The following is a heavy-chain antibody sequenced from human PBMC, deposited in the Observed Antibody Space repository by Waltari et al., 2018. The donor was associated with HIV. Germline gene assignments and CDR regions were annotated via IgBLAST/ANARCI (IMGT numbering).Heavy chain of an antibody. CDR1: GFTFSSYS. V-gene: IGHV3-21*01. CDR2: ISSSSSYI. CDR3: ARDSSIAVAGYDY. D-gene: IGHD6-19*01. J-gene: IGHJ4*02. Sequence: EVQLVESGGGLVKPGGSLRLSCAASGFTFSSYSMNWVRRAQGKGLEWVSSISSSSSYIYYADAGKGRFTISRDNAKNSLYLQMNSLRAEDTAVYYCARDSSIAVAGYDYWGQGTLVTVSS.